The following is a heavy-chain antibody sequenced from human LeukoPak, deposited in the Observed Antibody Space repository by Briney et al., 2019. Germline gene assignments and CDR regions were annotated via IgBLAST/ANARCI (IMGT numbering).Heavy chain of an antibody. CDR2: ISSSGSTI. CDR3: AKASSYGITGRTRWFDP. V-gene: IGHV3-11*01. D-gene: IGHD1-20*01. J-gene: IGHJ5*02. CDR1: GFTFSDYY. Sequence: KPGGSLRLSCAASGFTFSDYYMSWIRQAPGKGLEWVSYISSSGSTIYYADSVKGRFTISRDNAKNSLYLQMNSLRAEDTAVYYCAKASSYGITGRTRWFDPWGQGTLVTVSS.